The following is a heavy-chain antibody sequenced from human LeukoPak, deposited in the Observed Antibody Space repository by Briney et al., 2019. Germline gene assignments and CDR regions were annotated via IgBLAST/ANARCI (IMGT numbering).Heavy chain of an antibody. CDR2: IYTSGST. Sequence: PSETLSLTCTVSGGSISSYYWSWIRQPAGKGLEWIGRIYTSGSTNYNPSLKSRVTMSVDTSKNQFSLKLSSVTAADTAVYYCARGVLDWGTVEPTAIYFDYWGQGTLVTVSS. J-gene: IGHJ4*02. D-gene: IGHD3/OR15-3a*01. CDR1: GGSISSYY. V-gene: IGHV4-4*07. CDR3: ARGVLDWGTVEPTAIYFDY.